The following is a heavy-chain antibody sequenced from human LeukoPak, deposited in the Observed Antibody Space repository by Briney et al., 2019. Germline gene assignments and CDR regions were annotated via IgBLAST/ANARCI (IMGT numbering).Heavy chain of an antibody. CDR1: GFTVSDIY. J-gene: IGHJ4*02. Sequence: GGSLRLSCAASGFTVSDIYMNWVRQAPPKGLEWVSIIYSGGTTFYAESVKGRFTISRDNSQNTVYLQLNGLRVEHTAVYYCARGSVGAAGRLDYWGQGTLVTVSS. V-gene: IGHV3-66*01. CDR2: IYSGGTT. CDR3: ARGSVGAAGRLDY. D-gene: IGHD6-13*01.